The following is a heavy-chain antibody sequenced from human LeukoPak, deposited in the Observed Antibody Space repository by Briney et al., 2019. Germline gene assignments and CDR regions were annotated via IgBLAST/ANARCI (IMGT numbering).Heavy chain of an antibody. D-gene: IGHD2-2*01. CDR2: ISRRGDTK. V-gene: IGHV3-23*01. Sequence: GGSLRLSCAASGFTVSSNYMSWVRQAPGKGLEWVSVISRRGDTKYYADSVKGRFTISRDNSKNTLYLQMNSLRAEDTAVYYCAKDHCSSTSCSLYYYYYGMDVWGQGTTVTVSS. CDR3: AKDHCSSTSCSLYYYYYGMDV. CDR1: GFTVSSNY. J-gene: IGHJ6*02.